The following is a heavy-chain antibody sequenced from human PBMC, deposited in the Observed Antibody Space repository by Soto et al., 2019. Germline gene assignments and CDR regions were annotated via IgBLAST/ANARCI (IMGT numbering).Heavy chain of an antibody. CDR1: GCSLSTLGAG. Sequence: QITLKESGPTLVKPTQVLTLTCSFSGCSLSTLGAGVGWVRQPPGKALEWLALIYWDDDRQYSPSLKTRLTITKDTSKNQVVLTLTNMDPVDPGTYFCAHTQLTTGATAFDVWGQGTIVTVSS. J-gene: IGHJ3*01. CDR2: IYWDDDR. D-gene: IGHD1-1*01. V-gene: IGHV2-5*02. CDR3: AHTQLTTGATAFDV.